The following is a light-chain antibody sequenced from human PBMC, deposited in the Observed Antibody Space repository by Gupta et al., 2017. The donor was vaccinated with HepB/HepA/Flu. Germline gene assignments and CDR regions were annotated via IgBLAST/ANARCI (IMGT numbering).Light chain of an antibody. J-gene: IGKJ4*01. CDR2: GAS. V-gene: IGKV3-20*01. Sequence: ELVLTQSPGTMSLSPVERATRSCRASQRVSSSYLAWYQQKPGQAPRLLIYGASSRATGIPDRFSGSGSATDFTLTISRLEPEDFAVYCCQQYGTSPLSFGGGTKVEMK. CDR3: QQYGTSPLS. CDR1: QRVSSSY.